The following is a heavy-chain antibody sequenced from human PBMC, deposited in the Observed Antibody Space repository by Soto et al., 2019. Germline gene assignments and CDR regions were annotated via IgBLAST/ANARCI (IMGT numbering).Heavy chain of an antibody. CDR1: GGSSSSYY. Sequence: SETLSLTCPVSGGSSSSYYWSWIRQPPGKGLEWIGYIYYSGSTNYNPSLKSRVTISVDTSKNQFSLKLSSVTAADTAVYYCARVAGYSGYNPVDYWGQGTLVTVSS. J-gene: IGHJ4*02. V-gene: IGHV4-59*01. CDR2: IYYSGST. D-gene: IGHD5-12*01. CDR3: ARVAGYSGYNPVDY.